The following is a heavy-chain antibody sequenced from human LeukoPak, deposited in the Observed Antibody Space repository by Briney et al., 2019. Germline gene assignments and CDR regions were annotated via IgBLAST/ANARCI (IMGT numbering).Heavy chain of an antibody. D-gene: IGHD5-12*01. Sequence: ASVKVSCKASGYTFTSYAMHWVRQAPGQRLEWMGWINAGNGNTKYSQNFQGRVAITRDTSATTAYMELSSLGSEDTALYYCARGDYDSNYYYGMDVWGQGTAVTVSS. V-gene: IGHV1-3*01. J-gene: IGHJ6*02. CDR1: GYTFTSYA. CDR2: INAGNGNT. CDR3: ARGDYDSNYYYGMDV.